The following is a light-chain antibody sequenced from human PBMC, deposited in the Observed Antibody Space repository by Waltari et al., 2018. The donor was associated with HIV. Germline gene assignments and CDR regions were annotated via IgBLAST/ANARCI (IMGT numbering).Light chain of an antibody. Sequence: QSALTQPRSVSGSPGQSVTISCTGTSSDVGCYNYVSWNQQHPGKAPKLIIYDVNDPPSGVPDRFSGSKSGNTASLTISGLQAEDEADYYCCSYGGSYTSVFGGGTQLTVL. CDR3: CSYGGSYTSV. J-gene: IGLJ2*01. V-gene: IGLV2-11*01. CDR1: SSDVGCYNY. CDR2: DVN.